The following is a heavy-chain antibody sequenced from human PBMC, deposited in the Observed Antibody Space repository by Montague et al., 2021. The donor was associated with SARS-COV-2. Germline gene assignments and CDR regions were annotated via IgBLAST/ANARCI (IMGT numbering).Heavy chain of an antibody. CDR1: GFSLSTSGMC. CDR3: ARVTTVTYPYYYSSGMDV. CDR2: IDWDDDK. J-gene: IGHJ6*02. D-gene: IGHD4-11*01. V-gene: IGHV2-70*01. Sequence: PALVKPTQTLTLTCTFSGFSLSTSGMCVSWIRQPPGKALEWLALIDWDDDKYYSTSLKTRLTISKDTSKNQVVLTMTNMDPVDTATYYCARVTTVTYPYYYSSGMDVWGQGTTVTVSS.